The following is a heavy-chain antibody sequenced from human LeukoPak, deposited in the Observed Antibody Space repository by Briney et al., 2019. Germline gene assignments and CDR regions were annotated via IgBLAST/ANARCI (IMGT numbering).Heavy chain of an antibody. CDR2: IWYDGSSK. D-gene: IGHD6-13*01. CDR3: ARGRARIAAAGTGENNWFDP. J-gene: IGHJ5*02. V-gene: IGHV3-33*01. Sequence: GGSLRLSCAASGFTFSSYGMHWVRQAPGKGLEWVAVIWYDGSSKYYADSVKGRFTISRDNSKNTLYLQMNSLRAEDTAVYYCARGRARIAAAGTGENNWFDPWGQGTLVTVSS. CDR1: GFTFSSYG.